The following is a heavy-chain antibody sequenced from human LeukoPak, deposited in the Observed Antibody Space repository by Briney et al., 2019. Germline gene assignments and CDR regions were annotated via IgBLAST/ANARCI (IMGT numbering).Heavy chain of an antibody. V-gene: IGHV4-61*01. Sequence: PSETLSLTCSVSDGSISSGSYYLNWIRQPPGKGLEWIGQIYDSGSTNYNPSLKSRVTISVDTSKNQFSLKLSSVTAADTAVYYCAREADAAMGPNFDYWGQGTLVTVSS. D-gene: IGHD2-2*01. J-gene: IGHJ4*02. CDR3: AREADAAMGPNFDY. CDR1: DGSISSGSYY. CDR2: IYDSGST.